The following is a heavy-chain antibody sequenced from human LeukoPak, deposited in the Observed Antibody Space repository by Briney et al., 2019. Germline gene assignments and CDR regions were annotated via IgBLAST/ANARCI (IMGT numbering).Heavy chain of an antibody. J-gene: IGHJ4*02. CDR2: INHSGST. Sequence: PSETLSLTCAVYGGSFSGYYWSWIRQPPGKGLEWIGEINHSGSTNYNPSLKSRVTISVDTSKNQFSLKLSSVTAADTAVYYCARGRGRWLQLYYFDYWGQGTLVTVSS. D-gene: IGHD5-24*01. V-gene: IGHV4-34*01. CDR1: GGSFSGYY. CDR3: ARGRGRWLQLYYFDY.